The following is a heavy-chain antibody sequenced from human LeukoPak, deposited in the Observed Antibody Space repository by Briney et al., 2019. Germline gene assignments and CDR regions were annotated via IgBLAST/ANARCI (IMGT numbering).Heavy chain of an antibody. CDR2: VSYSGNT. Sequence: RPSETLSLTCTVSGGSISRSSYYWGWIRQTPGMGLEWIGSVSYSGNTDYNPSLKSRVTISVDTSKNLFSLRLRSVTAADTAMYYCARGTLYRGWSYYLDFWGQGGQVTVSS. J-gene: IGHJ4*02. CDR1: GGSISRSSYY. D-gene: IGHD6-19*01. CDR3: ARGTLYRGWSYYLDF. V-gene: IGHV4-39*07.